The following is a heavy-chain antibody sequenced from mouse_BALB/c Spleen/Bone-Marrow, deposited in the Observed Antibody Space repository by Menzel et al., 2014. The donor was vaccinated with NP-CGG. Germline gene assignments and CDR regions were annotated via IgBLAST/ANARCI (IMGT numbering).Heavy chain of an antibody. Sequence: QVQLQQSGAELVKPGASVKLSCKASGYTFTSYWMHWVKQRPGQGLEWIGEINPSNGRTNYNEKFKSKATLTVDKSSSTAYMQLSSLTSEDSAVYYCARERGNYPFAYWGQGTLDTVSA. CDR1: GYTFTSYW. V-gene: IGHV1S81*02. CDR3: ARERGNYPFAY. J-gene: IGHJ3*01. CDR2: INPSNGRT. D-gene: IGHD2-1*01.